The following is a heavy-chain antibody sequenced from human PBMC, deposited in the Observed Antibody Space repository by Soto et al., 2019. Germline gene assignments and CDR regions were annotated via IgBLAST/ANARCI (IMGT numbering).Heavy chain of an antibody. CDR2: IVPIFETL. CDR1: GATFSGYA. V-gene: IGHV1-69*18. D-gene: IGHD6-19*01. Sequence: QVQLVQSVAEVKKPGSSVKVSCKASGATFSGYAINWVRQAPGQGREWLGRIVPIFETLNYAERFQGRVAITADESTTTVYMELTNLTHEDTAVYYCVVMGNVAVSNPRSFDYWGQGTQVTVSS. CDR3: VVMGNVAVSNPRSFDY. J-gene: IGHJ4*02.